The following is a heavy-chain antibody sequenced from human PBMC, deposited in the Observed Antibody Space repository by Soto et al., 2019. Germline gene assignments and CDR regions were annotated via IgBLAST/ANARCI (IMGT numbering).Heavy chain of an antibody. CDR2: IYPGDSDT. CDR3: ARQFDTSGWHDQ. D-gene: IGHD6-19*01. J-gene: IGHJ5*02. V-gene: IGHV5-51*01. CDR1: GYSFTSYW. Sequence: GESLKISCKGSGYSFTSYWIAWVRQMPGKGLECMGIIYPGDSDTRYSPSFEGQVTISADKSINTAYLQWSSLKASDSAMYYRARQFDTSGWHDQWGQGTLGTV.